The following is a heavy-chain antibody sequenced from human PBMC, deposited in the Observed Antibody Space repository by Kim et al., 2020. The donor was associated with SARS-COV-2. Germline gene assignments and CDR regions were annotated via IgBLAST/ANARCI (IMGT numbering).Heavy chain of an antibody. CDR3: AKGRSAGKVDWFDP. J-gene: IGHJ5*02. Sequence: YGVSVKGRFSISRDISRNTLYLQMNTLRAEDTAMYYCAKGRSAGKVDWFDPWGQGTLVTVSS. D-gene: IGHD6-13*01. V-gene: IGHV3-23*01.